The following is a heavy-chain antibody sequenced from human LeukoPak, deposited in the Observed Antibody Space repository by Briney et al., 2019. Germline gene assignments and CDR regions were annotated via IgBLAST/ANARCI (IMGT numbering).Heavy chain of an antibody. V-gene: IGHV3-30*18. CDR1: GFTFSSYG. D-gene: IGHD5-12*01. J-gene: IGHJ4*02. Sequence: GGSLRLSCAASGFTFSSYGMHWVRQAPGKGLEWVAVISYDGSNKYYADSVKGRFTISRDNSKNTLYLQMNGLRPEDTAVYYCAKGPQGAGGYDYDGDYWGQGTLVTVSS. CDR3: AKGPQGAGGYDYDGDY. CDR2: ISYDGSNK.